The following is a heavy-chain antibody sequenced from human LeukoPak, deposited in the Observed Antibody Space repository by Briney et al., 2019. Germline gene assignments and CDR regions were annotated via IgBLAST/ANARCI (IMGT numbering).Heavy chain of an antibody. CDR3: ARVYQSTSGRAIDY. J-gene: IGHJ4*02. V-gene: IGHV3-7*01. D-gene: IGHD2-2*01. CDR1: GFTLSSYW. Sequence: GGSLRLSCAASGFTLSSYWMSWVRQAPRKGLEWVANIKQDGSAKDYVDSVKGRFTISRENAKNSLYLQMNSLRVDDTAIYYCARVYQSTSGRAIDYWGQGTLVTVSS. CDR2: IKQDGSAK.